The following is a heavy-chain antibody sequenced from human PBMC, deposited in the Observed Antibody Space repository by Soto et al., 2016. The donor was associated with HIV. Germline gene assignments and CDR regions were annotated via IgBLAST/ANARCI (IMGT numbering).Heavy chain of an antibody. CDR3: ARRRRTRGKIYYYFYMDV. CDR1: GFSFDDYG. J-gene: IGHJ6*03. Sequence: EVQLVESGGGVVRPGGSLRLSCAGSGFSFDDYGMTWVRQAPGKGLEWVSDINRNGNITRYADSVKGRFTISRDNAKKSLYVEMKNLRAEDTAFYFCARRRRTRGKIYYYFYMDVWGKGTTVTVSS. CDR2: INRNGNIT. V-gene: IGHV3-20*04.